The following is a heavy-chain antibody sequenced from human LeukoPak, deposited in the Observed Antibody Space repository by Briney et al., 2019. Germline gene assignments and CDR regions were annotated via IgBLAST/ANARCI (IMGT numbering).Heavy chain of an antibody. CDR3: ARLRQDIVGTFYFYNDV. V-gene: IGHV4-34*01. D-gene: IGHD1-26*01. J-gene: IGHJ6*03. CDR1: GGSFSGYY. Sequence: SETLSLTCAVYGGSFSGYYWSWIRQSPGKGLEWIREINHSGRTNYNPSLSSRASISLDTSNNQLSLKLTSVTAADTAIYYCARLRQDIVGTFYFYNDVWGKGTTVTISS. CDR2: INHSGRT.